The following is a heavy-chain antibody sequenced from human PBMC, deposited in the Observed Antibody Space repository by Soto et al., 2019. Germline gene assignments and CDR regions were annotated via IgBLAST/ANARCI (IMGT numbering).Heavy chain of an antibody. CDR2: IYYSGST. V-gene: IGHV4-59*01. CDR3: ARGGVITSSSDAFDI. J-gene: IGHJ3*02. CDR1: GGSISSYY. D-gene: IGHD3-10*01. Sequence: SETLSLTCTVSGGSISSYYWSWIRQPPGKGLEWIGYIYYSGSTNYNPSLKSRVTISVDTSKNQFSLKLSSVTAADTAVYYCARGGVITSSSDAFDIWGQGTMVTV.